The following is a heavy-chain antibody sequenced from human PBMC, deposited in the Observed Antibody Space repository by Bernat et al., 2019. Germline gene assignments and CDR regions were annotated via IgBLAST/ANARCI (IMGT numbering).Heavy chain of an antibody. CDR1: VFTFNNYA. D-gene: IGHD1-26*01. J-gene: IGHJ4*02. V-gene: IGHV3-23*01. Sequence: EVQLLESGGGLVQPGGSLRLSCAASVFTFNNYAMSWVRQAPGKRLEWVSVISGGAGSTDYVDSVKGRFRTSRDNAKNTLYRDMNSLRAEDTAVYYCARGAWEGVKYYFDYWGQGTLITVSS. CDR3: ARGAWEGVKYYFDY. CDR2: ISGGAGST.